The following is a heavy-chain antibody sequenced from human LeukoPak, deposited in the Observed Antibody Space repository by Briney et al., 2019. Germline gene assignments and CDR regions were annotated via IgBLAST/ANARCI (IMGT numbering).Heavy chain of an antibody. CDR3: ARVPLERRSTFDI. D-gene: IGHD1-1*01. CDR1: GVSFSDYY. V-gene: IGHV4-34*01. CDR2: INHSGNT. Sequence: PSETLSLTCAVYGVSFSDYYWSWIRQPPGKGLEWIGEINHSGNTNYSPSLKSRVTISVDTSKNQFSLKLGSVTAADTAVYYCARVPLERRSTFDIWGQGTMVTVSS. J-gene: IGHJ3*02.